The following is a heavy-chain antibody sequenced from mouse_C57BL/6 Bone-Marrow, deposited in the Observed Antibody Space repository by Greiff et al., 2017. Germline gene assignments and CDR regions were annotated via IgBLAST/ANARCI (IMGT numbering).Heavy chain of an antibody. J-gene: IGHJ3*01. CDR2: IDPNSGGT. CDR3: ARFRYGYGPPWFAY. D-gene: IGHD2-2*01. Sequence: QVQLKQPGAELVKPGASVKLSCKASGYTFTSYWMHWVKQRPGRGLEWIGRIDPNSGGTKYNEKFKSKATLTVDKPSSTAYMQLSSLTSEDSAVYYCARFRYGYGPPWFAYWGQGTLVTVSA. V-gene: IGHV1-72*01. CDR1: GYTFTSYW.